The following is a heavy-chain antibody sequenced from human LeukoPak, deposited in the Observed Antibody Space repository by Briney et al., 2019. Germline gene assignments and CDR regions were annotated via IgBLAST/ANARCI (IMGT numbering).Heavy chain of an antibody. CDR1: GGSISSGGYY. Sequence: SETLSLTCTVSGGSISSGGYYWSWIRQHPGKGLEWIGYIYYSGSTYYNPSLKSRVTISVDTSKNQFSLKLSSVTAADTAVYFCSRVYVGVTADDAFDILGQGTMVTVSS. CDR3: SRVYVGVTADDAFDI. J-gene: IGHJ3*02. V-gene: IGHV4-31*03. D-gene: IGHD2-21*02. CDR2: IYYSGST.